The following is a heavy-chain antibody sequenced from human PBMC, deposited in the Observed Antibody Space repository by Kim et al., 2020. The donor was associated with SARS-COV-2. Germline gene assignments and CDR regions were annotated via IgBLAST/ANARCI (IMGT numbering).Heavy chain of an antibody. Sequence: VKGRFTISRDNSKNPLYLQMNSLRAEDTAVYYCAKDLIFGVVVPAAYFDYWGQGTLVTVSS. V-gene: IGHV3-23*01. CDR3: AKDLIFGVVVPAAYFDY. D-gene: IGHD2-2*01. J-gene: IGHJ4*02.